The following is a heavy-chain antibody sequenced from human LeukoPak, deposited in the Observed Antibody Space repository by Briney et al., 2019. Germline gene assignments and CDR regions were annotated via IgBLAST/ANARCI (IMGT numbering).Heavy chain of an antibody. CDR3: TLPWGSGSYYDY. D-gene: IGHD3-10*01. Sequence: GGSLRLSCAASGFTFSNAGMRWVRQAPGKGLEWVGRIKSKTDGGTTDYASRVKGIFTITIDDSKNTLILQMNSLKTDDTAVYYCTLPWGSGSYYDYWGQGTLVTVSS. V-gene: IGHV3-15*01. J-gene: IGHJ4*02. CDR1: GFTFSNAG. CDR2: IKSKTDGGTT.